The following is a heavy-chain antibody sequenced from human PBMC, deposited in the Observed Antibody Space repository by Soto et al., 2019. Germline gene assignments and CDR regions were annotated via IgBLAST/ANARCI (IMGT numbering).Heavy chain of an antibody. CDR1: GASISGFY. D-gene: IGHD1-20*01. CDR2: IYATGTT. Sequence: PSETLSLTCTVSGASISGFYWSWIRKSAGKGLEWIGRIYATGTTDYNPSLKSRVMMSVDTSKKQFSLKLRSVTAADTAVYYCAREQYNWKLWGQGTLVTVSS. J-gene: IGHJ4*02. CDR3: AREQYNWKL. V-gene: IGHV4-4*07.